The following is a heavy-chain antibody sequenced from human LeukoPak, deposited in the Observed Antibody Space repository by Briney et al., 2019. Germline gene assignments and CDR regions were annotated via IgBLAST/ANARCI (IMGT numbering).Heavy chain of an antibody. CDR3: ARVKYGSASLIYYYYYMDV. Sequence: PGGSLRLSCAATGFSMTTYAMSWVRQPPGKGLEWVSGISGNGFDTYYADSVKGRFTISRDNSKNTMYLQMNSLRAEDTAVYYCARVKYGSASLIYYYYYMDVWGKGTTVTISS. D-gene: IGHD3-10*01. CDR1: GFSMTTYA. J-gene: IGHJ6*03. CDR2: ISGNGFDT. V-gene: IGHV3-23*01.